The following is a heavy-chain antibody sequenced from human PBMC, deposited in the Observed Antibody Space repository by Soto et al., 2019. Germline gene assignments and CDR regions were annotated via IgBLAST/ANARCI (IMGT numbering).Heavy chain of an antibody. CDR1: GGSVSSGSYY. CDR3: ATVSRDYYGSKFFDY. Sequence: SETLSLTCTVSGGSVSSGSYYWSWIRQPPGKGLEWIGYIYYSGGTNYNPSLKSRVTISVDTSKNQFSLKLSSVTAADTAVYYCATVSRDYYGSKFFDYWGQGTLVTVSS. J-gene: IGHJ4*02. D-gene: IGHD3-10*01. CDR2: IYYSGGT. V-gene: IGHV4-61*01.